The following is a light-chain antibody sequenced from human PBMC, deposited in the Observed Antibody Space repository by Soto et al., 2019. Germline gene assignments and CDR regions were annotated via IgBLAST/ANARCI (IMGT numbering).Light chain of an antibody. CDR3: SSYTSSSPYV. V-gene: IGLV2-14*01. CDR2: EVS. CDR1: SSDVGGYNY. J-gene: IGLJ1*01. Sequence: ALTQPASVSGSPGQSITISCTGTSSDVGGYNYVSWYQQHPGKAPKLMIYEVSNRPSGVSNRFSGSKSGNTASLTISGLQAEDEADYYCSSYTSSSPYVFGTGTKLPVL.